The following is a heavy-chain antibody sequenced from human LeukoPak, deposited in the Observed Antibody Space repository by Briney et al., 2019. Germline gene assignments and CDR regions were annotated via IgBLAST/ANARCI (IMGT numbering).Heavy chain of an antibody. J-gene: IGHJ6*03. CDR1: GYTFTGYY. Sequence: SVKVSCKASGYTFTGYYMHWVRQAPGQGLEWMGGIIPIFGTANYAQKFQGRVTITADKSTSTAYMELSSLRSEDTAVYYCVARPNYYYYYMDVWGKGTTVTVSS. V-gene: IGHV1-69*06. CDR2: IIPIFGTA. D-gene: IGHD6-6*01. CDR3: VARPNYYYYYMDV.